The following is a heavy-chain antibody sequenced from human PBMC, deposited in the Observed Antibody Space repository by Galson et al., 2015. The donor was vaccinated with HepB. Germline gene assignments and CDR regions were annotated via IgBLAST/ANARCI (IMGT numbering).Heavy chain of an antibody. J-gene: IGHJ3*01. CDR1: GLPFSNYR. Sequence: SLRLSCAAPGLPFSNYRLSWVRQAPGKGLDWVANIVQGGNDKYYVDSVKGRFTISRDNAKNSLYLQMNSLRAEDTAVYYCARDMGPTYYYDSSGHTGAFDVWGQGTMVTVSS. V-gene: IGHV3-7*03. CDR2: IVQGGNDK. D-gene: IGHD3-22*01. CDR3: ARDMGPTYYYDSSGHTGAFDV.